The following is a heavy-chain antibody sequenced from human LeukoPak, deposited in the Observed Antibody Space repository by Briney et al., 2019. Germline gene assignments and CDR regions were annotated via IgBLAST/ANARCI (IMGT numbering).Heavy chain of an antibody. CDR1: GGTFSSYA. CDR2: IIPIFGTA. D-gene: IGHD3-9*01. Sequence: SVKVSCKASGGTFSSYAISWVRQAPGQGLEWMGGIIPIFGTANYAQKFQGRVTITADKSTSTAYMELSSLRSEDTAVYYCASAGPPLLRYFDWGADYYYMDVWGKGTKVTVSS. CDR3: ASAGPPLLRYFDWGADYYYMDV. J-gene: IGHJ6*03. V-gene: IGHV1-69*06.